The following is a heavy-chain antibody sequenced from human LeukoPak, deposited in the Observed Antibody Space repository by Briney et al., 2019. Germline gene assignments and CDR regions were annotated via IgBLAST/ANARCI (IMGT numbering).Heavy chain of an antibody. CDR2: TVGGGDGT. V-gene: IGHV3-23*01. J-gene: IGHJ4*02. CDR1: GFTFSSTS. CDR3: AREVVVVGATGGGFDY. D-gene: IGHD1-26*01. Sequence: GGSLRLSCAASGFTFSSTSMSWVRQAPGKGLEWVAVTVGGGDGTYYADSVKGRFTISRDTSKNTLDLQMNSLRAEDTAVYYCAREVVVVGATGGGFDYWGQGTLVTVSS.